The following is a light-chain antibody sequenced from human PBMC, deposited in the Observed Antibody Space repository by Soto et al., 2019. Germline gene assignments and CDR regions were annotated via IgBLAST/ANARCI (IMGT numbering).Light chain of an antibody. V-gene: IGLV1-51*01. J-gene: IGLJ2*01. Sequence: QSVLTQPPSVSAAPGQTVTISCSGSSSNIGNNYVSWYQQLPGTAPKLLIYDNNKRPSGTPDRFSGSKSGTSATLGITGLQTGDEADYYCGTWDSSLSAVVFGGGTKVTVL. CDR1: SSNIGNNY. CDR3: GTWDSSLSAVV. CDR2: DNN.